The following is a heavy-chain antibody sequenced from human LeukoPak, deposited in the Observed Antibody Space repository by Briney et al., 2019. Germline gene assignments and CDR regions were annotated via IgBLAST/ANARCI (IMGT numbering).Heavy chain of an antibody. Sequence: GGSPRLSCAASGFTFSSYAMSWVRQAPGKGLKWVSAISGSGGSTYYADSVKGRFTISRDNSKNTLYLQMNSLRAEDTAVYYCAKEGWYLYQAQPFDYWGQGTLVTVSS. J-gene: IGHJ4*02. D-gene: IGHD2-15*01. CDR2: ISGSGGST. V-gene: IGHV3-23*01. CDR3: AKEGWYLYQAQPFDY. CDR1: GFTFSSYA.